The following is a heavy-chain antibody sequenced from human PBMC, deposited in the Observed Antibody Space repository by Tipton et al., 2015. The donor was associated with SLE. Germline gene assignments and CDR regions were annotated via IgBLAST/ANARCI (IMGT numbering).Heavy chain of an antibody. CDR1: VGSISNSTYY. Sequence: TLSYTCTVFVGSISNSTYYWGWIRQPPGKGLEWIGSIYYSGSTYYNPSLKSRVTISVDTSKNQFSLKLSSVTAADTAVYYCARPTGDNFDYWGQGILVTVSS. J-gene: IGHJ4*02. D-gene: IGHD7-27*01. CDR2: IYYSGST. V-gene: IGHV4-39*01. CDR3: ARPTGDNFDY.